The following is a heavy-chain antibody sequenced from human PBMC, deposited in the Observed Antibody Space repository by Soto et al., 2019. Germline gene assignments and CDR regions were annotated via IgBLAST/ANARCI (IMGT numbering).Heavy chain of an antibody. Sequence: QVQLVQSGAEVKKPGSSVKVSCKASGGTFSSYAISWVRQAPGQGLEWMGGIIPIFGTANYAQKFQGSVTITADESTSTAYRELSSLRSEDTAVYYCARARDPFLEWLPFDDWGQGTLVTVSS. CDR3: ARARDPFLEWLPFDD. D-gene: IGHD3-3*02. V-gene: IGHV1-69*12. CDR1: GGTFSSYA. J-gene: IGHJ4*02. CDR2: IIPIFGTA.